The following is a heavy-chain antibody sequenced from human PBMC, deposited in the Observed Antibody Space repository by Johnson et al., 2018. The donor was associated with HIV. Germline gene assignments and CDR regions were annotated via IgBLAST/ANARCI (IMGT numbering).Heavy chain of an antibody. J-gene: IGHJ3*02. CDR2: ISGSDFGP. CDR1: GFTFNNYV. D-gene: IGHD6-13*01. V-gene: IGHV3-23*04. Sequence: VQLVESGGGLVQPGGSLRLSCAASGFTFNNYVMTWVRQAPGKGLEWVSGISGSDFGPYYADSVKGRFTISRDNSKNTLYLQMNSLRAEDTAIYYCARDSEGIAAAGRARDAFDIWGQGTMVTVSS. CDR3: ARDSEGIAAAGRARDAFDI.